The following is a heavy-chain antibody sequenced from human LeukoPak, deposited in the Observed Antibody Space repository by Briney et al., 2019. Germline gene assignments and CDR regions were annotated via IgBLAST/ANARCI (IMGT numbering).Heavy chain of an antibody. CDR1: GFTFSSYG. Sequence: PGGSPRLSCAASGFTFSSYGMHWVRQAPGKGLEWVAFIRYDGSNKYYADSVKGRFTISRDNSKNTLYLQMNSLRAEDTAVYYCARVSWLSRDYYDSSGYYLGFDYWGQGTLVTVSS. J-gene: IGHJ4*02. D-gene: IGHD3-22*01. V-gene: IGHV3-30*02. CDR3: ARVSWLSRDYYDSSGYYLGFDY. CDR2: IRYDGSNK.